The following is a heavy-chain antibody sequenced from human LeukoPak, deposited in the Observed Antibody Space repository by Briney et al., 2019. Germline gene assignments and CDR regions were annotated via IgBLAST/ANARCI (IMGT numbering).Heavy chain of an antibody. CDR1: GGSISSYY. J-gene: IGHJ5*02. CDR2: IYYSGST. CDR3: ARDSKENWFDP. V-gene: IGHV4-59*01. Sequence: SETLTLTCTVSGGSISSYYWSWIRQPPGKGLEWIGYIYYSGSTNYNPSLKSRVTISVDTSKNQFSLKLSSVTAADTAVYYCARDSKENWFDPWGQGTLVTVSS. D-gene: IGHD3-3*02.